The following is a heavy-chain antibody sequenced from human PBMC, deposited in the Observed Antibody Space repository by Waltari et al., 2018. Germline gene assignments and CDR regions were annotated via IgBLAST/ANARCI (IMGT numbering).Heavy chain of an antibody. J-gene: IGHJ5*02. CDR2: IWYDEGRT. Sequence: VQLVESGGGVVQPGGSLRLSCDAFGFTFSSFGMHWVRHAPGKGPELVALIWYDEGRTYYADSVKGRFTVFSDKPKDTINLQMNRLRAEDTAVYYCVRGSRYTPSDLWGQGTLVTVSA. CDR1: GFTFSSFG. V-gene: IGHV3-33*01. D-gene: IGHD3-16*02. CDR3: VRGSRYTPSDL.